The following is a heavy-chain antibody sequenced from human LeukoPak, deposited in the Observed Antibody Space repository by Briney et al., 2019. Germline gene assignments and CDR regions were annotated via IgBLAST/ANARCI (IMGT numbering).Heavy chain of an antibody. CDR2: ISSSSSYI. V-gene: IGHV3-21*01. CDR3: ARGGTAMVTVDY. J-gene: IGHJ4*02. Sequence: PGGSLRLSCAASGFTFSSHSMNWVRQAPGKGLEWVSSISSSSSYIYYADSVKGRFTTSRDNAKNSLYLQMNSLRAEDTAVYYCARGGTAMVTVDYWGQGTLVTVSS. D-gene: IGHD5-18*01. CDR1: GFTFSSHS.